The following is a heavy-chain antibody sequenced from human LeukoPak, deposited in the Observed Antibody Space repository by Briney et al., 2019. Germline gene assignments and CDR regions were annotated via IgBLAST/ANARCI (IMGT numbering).Heavy chain of an antibody. Sequence: SSETLSLTCTVSGGSISSYYWSWIRQPPGKGLEWIGYIYYSGSTNYNPSLKSRVTISVDTSKNQFSLKLSSVTAADTAVYYCARHGGYSYGSDAFDIWGQGTMVTVSS. D-gene: IGHD5-18*01. CDR3: ARHGGYSYGSDAFDI. V-gene: IGHV4-59*08. CDR1: GGSISSYY. CDR2: IYYSGST. J-gene: IGHJ3*02.